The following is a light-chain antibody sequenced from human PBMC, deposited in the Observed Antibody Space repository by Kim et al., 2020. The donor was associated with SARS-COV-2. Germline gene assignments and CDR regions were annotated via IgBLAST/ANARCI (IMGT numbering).Light chain of an antibody. CDR2: GAS. J-gene: IGKJ2*01. CDR3: QQYGSSPRVYT. Sequence: EIVLTQSPGTLSLSPGERATLSCRASQSVSSSYLAWYQQKPGQAPRLLIYGASSRATGIPDRFSGSGSGTDFTLTISRLEPEDFAVYYCQQYGSSPRVYTFGQGTKLEI. CDR1: QSVSSSY. V-gene: IGKV3-20*01.